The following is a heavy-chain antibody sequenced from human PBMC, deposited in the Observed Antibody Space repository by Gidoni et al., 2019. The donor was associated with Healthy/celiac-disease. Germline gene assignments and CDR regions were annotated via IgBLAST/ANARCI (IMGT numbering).Heavy chain of an antibody. Sequence: EVQLLESGGGLVQPGGSLRLSCAASVFTFSSYAMSGVSQAPGKGLEWVSAISGSGGSTYYADSVKGRFTISRDNSKNTLYLKMNSLRAEDTAVYYCAKGPSVDYWGQGTLVTVSS. CDR1: VFTFSSYA. V-gene: IGHV3-23*01. J-gene: IGHJ4*02. CDR2: ISGSGGST. CDR3: AKGPSVDY.